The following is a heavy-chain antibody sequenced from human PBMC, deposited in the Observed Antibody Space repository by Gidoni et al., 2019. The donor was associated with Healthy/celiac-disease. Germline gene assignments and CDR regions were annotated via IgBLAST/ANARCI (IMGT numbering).Heavy chain of an antibody. CDR2: ISHSGST. Sequence: QLQRQESGSGLVKPSQTLSLTCPVSGGPTGSGGYHWSGTRQPPGKGLEWIGYISHSGSTYYNPSLKSRVTISVDRSKNQFSLKLSSVTAADTAVYYCARVALGDDFWSGYYGGDNWFDPWGQGTLVTVSS. CDR3: ARVALGDDFWSGYYGGDNWFDP. V-gene: IGHV4-30-2*01. D-gene: IGHD3-3*01. CDR1: GGPTGSGGYH. J-gene: IGHJ5*02.